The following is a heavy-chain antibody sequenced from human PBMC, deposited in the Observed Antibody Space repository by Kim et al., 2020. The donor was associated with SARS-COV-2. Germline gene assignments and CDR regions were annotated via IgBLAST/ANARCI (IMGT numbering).Heavy chain of an antibody. CDR2: VYSSGIA. CDR3: ARGPAQGAPLDY. Sequence: SETLSLTCTVSHGSINNNFWSWIRQPAGQGLEWIGRVYSSGIADYNPSLKSRVIMSLDTSKNQFSLSLNYVTAADSAVYYCARGPAQGAPLDYWGQGTLVTVSS. V-gene: IGHV4-4*07. J-gene: IGHJ4*02. CDR1: HGSINNNF.